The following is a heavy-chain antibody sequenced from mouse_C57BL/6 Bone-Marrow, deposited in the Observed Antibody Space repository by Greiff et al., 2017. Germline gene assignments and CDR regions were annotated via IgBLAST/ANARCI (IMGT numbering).Heavy chain of an antibody. V-gene: IGHV1-50*01. Sequence: VQLQQPGAELVKPGASVKLSCKASGYTFTSYWMQWVQQRPGQGLEWIGEIDPSDSYTNYNQTFKGKATLTVDTSSSTAYMQLSSLTSEDSAVYYCARRTTAFDVWGTGTTVTVSS. D-gene: IGHD1-2*01. CDR2: IDPSDSYT. CDR3: ARRTTAFDV. CDR1: GYTFTSYW. J-gene: IGHJ1*03.